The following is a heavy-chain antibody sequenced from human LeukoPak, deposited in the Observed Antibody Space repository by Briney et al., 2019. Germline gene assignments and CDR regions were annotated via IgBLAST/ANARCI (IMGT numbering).Heavy chain of an antibody. Sequence: TGGSLRLSCAASGFTLSSYWMSWVRQAPGKGLEWVANIRQDGSEKYYVDSVKGRFTISRDNGKNSLYLQMNSLRAEDTAVYYCARRFFQHWGQGTLVTVSS. CDR3: ARRFFQH. CDR1: GFTLSSYW. D-gene: IGHD3-16*01. V-gene: IGHV3-7*01. CDR2: IRQDGSEK. J-gene: IGHJ1*01.